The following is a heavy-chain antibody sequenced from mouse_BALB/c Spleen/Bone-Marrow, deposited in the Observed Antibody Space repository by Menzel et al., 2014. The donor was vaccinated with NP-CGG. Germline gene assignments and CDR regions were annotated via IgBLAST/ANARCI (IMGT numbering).Heavy chain of an antibody. Sequence: VQLQQPGAELVKPGASVKLSCTASGFNIKDTYMHWVKQRPEQGLEWIGRIDPANGNTKYDPKFQGKATITADTSSNTAYLQLSSLTPEDTAVYYCARNGYYVYYYAMDYWGQGTSVTVSS. CDR1: GFNIKDTY. V-gene: IGHV14-3*02. D-gene: IGHD2-3*01. J-gene: IGHJ4*01. CDR3: ARNGYYVYYYAMDY. CDR2: IDPANGNT.